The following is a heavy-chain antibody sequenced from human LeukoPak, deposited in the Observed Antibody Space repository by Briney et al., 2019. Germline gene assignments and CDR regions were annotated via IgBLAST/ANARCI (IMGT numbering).Heavy chain of an antibody. D-gene: IGHD2-2*01. V-gene: IGHV1-69*04. CDR1: GYTFSTYG. CDR3: ARVVVVVPAAINWFDP. CDR2: IIPILGIA. J-gene: IGHJ5*02. Sequence: SVKVSCKASGYTFSTYGFSWVRQAPGQGLEWMGRIIPILGIANYAQKFQGRVTITADKSTSTAYMELSSLRSEDTAVYYCARVVVVVPAAINWFDPWGQGTLVTVSS.